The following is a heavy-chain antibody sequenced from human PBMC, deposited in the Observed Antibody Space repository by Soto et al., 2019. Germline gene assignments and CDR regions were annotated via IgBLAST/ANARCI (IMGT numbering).Heavy chain of an antibody. J-gene: IGHJ6*03. CDR1: GGSISGYY. CDR3: ARLTGGAYLRFYYYIGV. V-gene: IGHV4-59*01. CDR2: IYYSGTT. Sequence: QVQLQESGPGLVKPSETLSLTCTVSGGSISGYYWSWIRQPPGKGLEWIGYIYYSGTTNYDPSLKRRVTMSVDTSKNQFSLELSSVAAADTAVYYRARLTGGAYLRFYYYIGVWGKGTTVTVSS. D-gene: IGHD2-8*02.